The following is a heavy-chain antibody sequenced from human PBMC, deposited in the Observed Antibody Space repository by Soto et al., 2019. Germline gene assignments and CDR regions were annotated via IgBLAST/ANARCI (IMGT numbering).Heavy chain of an antibody. CDR3: ARGASTITYGMDV. J-gene: IGHJ6*02. V-gene: IGHV4-61*01. Sequence: SLTCTVSGGSVSSGSYYWSWIRQPPGKGLEWIGYIYYSGSTNYNPSLKSRVTISVDTSKNQFSLKLSSVTAADTAVYYCARGASTITYGMDVWGQGTTVTVSS. D-gene: IGHD5-12*01. CDR2: IYYSGST. CDR1: GGSVSSGSYY.